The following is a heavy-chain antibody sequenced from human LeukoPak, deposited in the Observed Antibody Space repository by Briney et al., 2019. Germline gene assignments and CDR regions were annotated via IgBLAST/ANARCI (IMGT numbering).Heavy chain of an antibody. CDR2: IYHSGSN. D-gene: IGHD3/OR15-3a*01. Sequence: PSETLSLTCAVSGGSISSSNWWSWVRQPPGKGLEWIGEIYHSGSNNYNPPLKRRVTISVDKSKNQCSLKLSSVTAADTAVYYCAMAGGTGYYFDYWGQGTLVTVSS. J-gene: IGHJ4*02. CDR1: GGSISSSNW. CDR3: AMAGGTGYYFDY. V-gene: IGHV4-4*02.